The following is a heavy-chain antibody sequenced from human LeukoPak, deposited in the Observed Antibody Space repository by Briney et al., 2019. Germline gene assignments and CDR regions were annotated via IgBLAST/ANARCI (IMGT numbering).Heavy chain of an antibody. CDR3: ARRPSSSSYYYYYMDV. D-gene: IGHD6-6*01. V-gene: IGHV4-34*01. Sequence: SETLSLTCAAYGGSFSGYYWSWIRQPPGKGLEWIGEINHSGSTNYNPSLKSRVTISVDTSKNQFSLKLSSVTAADTAVYYCARRPSSSSYYYYYMDVWGKGTTVTVSS. CDR1: GGSFSGYY. J-gene: IGHJ6*03. CDR2: INHSGST.